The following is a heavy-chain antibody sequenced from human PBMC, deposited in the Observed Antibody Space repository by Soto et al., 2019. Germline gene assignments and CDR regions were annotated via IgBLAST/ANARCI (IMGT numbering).Heavy chain of an antibody. CDR1: GGSISSYY. J-gene: IGHJ4*02. D-gene: IGHD2-21*02. Sequence: SETLSLTCTVSGGSISSYYWSWIRQPPGKGLEWIGYIYYSGSTNYNPSLKSRVTISVDTSKNQFSLKLSSVTAADTAVYYCAREVGDVSYCGGDCYSYFDYWGQGTLVTVSS. CDR2: IYYSGST. V-gene: IGHV4-59*01. CDR3: AREVGDVSYCGGDCYSYFDY.